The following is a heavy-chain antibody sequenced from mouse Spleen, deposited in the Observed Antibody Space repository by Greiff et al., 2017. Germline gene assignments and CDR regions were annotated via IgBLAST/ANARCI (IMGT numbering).Heavy chain of an antibody. J-gene: IGHJ4*01. CDR3: ARERIYYGNYVGAMDY. Sequence: EVQLVESGGGLVKPGGSLKLSCAASGFTFSDYGMAWVRQAPGKGPEWVAFISNLAYSIYYADTVTGRFTISRENAKNTLYLEMSSLRSEDTAMYYCARERIYYGNYVGAMDYWGQGTSVTVSS. D-gene: IGHD2-1*01. V-gene: IGHV5-15*02. CDR2: ISNLAYSI. CDR1: GFTFSDYG.